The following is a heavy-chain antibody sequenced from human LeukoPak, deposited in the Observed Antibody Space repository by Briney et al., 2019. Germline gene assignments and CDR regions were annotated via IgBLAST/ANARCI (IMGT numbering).Heavy chain of an antibody. V-gene: IGHV1-2*02. CDR1: GYTFTGYY. CDR2: INPNSGGT. D-gene: IGHD3-3*01. J-gene: IGHJ3*02. CDR3: ARDPFRGYDFWSGYYGGGAFDI. Sequence: ASVKVSCKASGYTFTGYYMHWVRQAPGQGLEWMGWINPNSGGTNYAQKFQGRVTMTRDTSISTAYMELSRLRSDDTAVYYCARDPFRGYDFWSGYYGGGAFDIWGQGTMVTVSS.